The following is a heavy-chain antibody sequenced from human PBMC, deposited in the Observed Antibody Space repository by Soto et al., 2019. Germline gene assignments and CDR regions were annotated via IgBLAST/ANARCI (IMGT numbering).Heavy chain of an antibody. D-gene: IGHD6-6*01. CDR2: IYYSGST. V-gene: IGHV4-39*01. J-gene: IGHJ4*02. Sequence: SETLSLTCTVSGGSISSSSYYWGWIRQPPGKGLEWIGSIYYSGSTYYNPSLKSRVTISVDTSKNQFSLKLSSVTAADTAVYYCARARRSEQLVLRFGTNFDYWGQGTLVTVSS. CDR3: ARARRSEQLVLRFGTNFDY. CDR1: GGSISSSSYY.